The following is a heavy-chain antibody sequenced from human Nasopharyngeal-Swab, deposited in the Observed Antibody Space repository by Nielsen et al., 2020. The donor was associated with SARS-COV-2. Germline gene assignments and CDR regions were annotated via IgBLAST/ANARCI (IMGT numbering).Heavy chain of an antibody. CDR3: AKDPPVYSSSWYYY. D-gene: IGHD6-13*01. CDR2: ISGSGGST. V-gene: IGHV3-23*01. Sequence: WIRQPPGQGLEWVSAISGSGGSTYYADPVKGRFTISRDNSKNTLYLQMNSLSAEDTAVYYCAKDPPVYSSSWYYYWGQGTLVTVSS. J-gene: IGHJ4*02.